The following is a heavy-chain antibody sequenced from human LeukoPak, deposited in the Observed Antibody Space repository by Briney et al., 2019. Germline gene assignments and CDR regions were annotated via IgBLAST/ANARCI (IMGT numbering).Heavy chain of an antibody. V-gene: IGHV3-11*04. CDR3: ARDMGWQQFDC. Sequence: GGSLRLSCAASGFTFSDYYMSWIRQAPGKGLEWVSYISSSGSTIYYADSVKGRFTISRDNAKNSVYLQMNSLRVEDTAVYYCARDMGWQQFDCWGQGTLVIVSS. CDR1: GFTFSDYY. J-gene: IGHJ4*02. CDR2: ISSSGSTI. D-gene: IGHD5-24*01.